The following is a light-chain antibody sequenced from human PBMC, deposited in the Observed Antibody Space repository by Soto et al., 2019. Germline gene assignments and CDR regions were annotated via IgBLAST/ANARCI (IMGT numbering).Light chain of an antibody. CDR2: GAS. CDR1: QTVINSY. J-gene: IGKJ1*01. V-gene: IGKV3-20*01. CDR3: LQYGGSPQT. Sequence: EIVLTQSPGTLSLSPGERATLSCRASQTVINSYLAWYQQKPSQAPRLLIYGASSRATGIPDRFSGSGSGTDFTLAISRLEPEDFAVYYCLQYGGSPQTFGQGTKVEIK.